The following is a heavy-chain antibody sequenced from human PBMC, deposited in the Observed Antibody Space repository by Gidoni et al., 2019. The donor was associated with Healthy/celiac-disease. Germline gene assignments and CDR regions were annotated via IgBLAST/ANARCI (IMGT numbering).Heavy chain of an antibody. V-gene: IGHV4-59*01. CDR1: GGSISRYY. CDR3: ARESYRDIAAAGYDP. Sequence: QVQLQESGPGLVKPSETLSLTCTVSGGSISRYYWTWIRQPPGKGLEWIGYIYYSGSTNYNPSLKSRVTISVDTSKNQFSLKLSSVTAADTAVYYCARESYRDIAAAGYDPWGQGTLVTVSS. CDR2: IYYSGST. J-gene: IGHJ5*02. D-gene: IGHD6-13*01.